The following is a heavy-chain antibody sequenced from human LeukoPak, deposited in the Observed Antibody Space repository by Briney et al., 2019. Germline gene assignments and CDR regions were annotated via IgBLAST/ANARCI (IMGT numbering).Heavy chain of an antibody. CDR1: GGSFSGYY. D-gene: IGHD3-22*01. Sequence: SETLSLTCAVYGGSFSGYYWSWIRQPPGKGLEWIGEINHSGSTNYNPSLKSRVTISVDTSKNQFSLKLSSVTAADTAVYYCARVCFEYYDSSGYYDYWGQGTLVTVSS. CDR2: INHSGST. CDR3: ARVCFEYYDSSGYYDY. V-gene: IGHV4-34*01. J-gene: IGHJ4*02.